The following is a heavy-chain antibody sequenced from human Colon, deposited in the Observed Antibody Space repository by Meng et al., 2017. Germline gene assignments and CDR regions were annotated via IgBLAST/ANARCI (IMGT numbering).Heavy chain of an antibody. V-gene: IGHV4-31*03. Sequence: QLHLHESGAGLVRPSDDLSLVCTVSGGSIKSGGYHWSWVRQHPGKGLEYIGFMSDSGTTDYNPSLRSRVSISGTGSSKNQFSLTLRSVTAADTATYFWARDTLYGTDDWGQGVLVTVSS. D-gene: IGHD4-17*01. CDR2: MSDSGTT. CDR3: ARDTLYGTDD. J-gene: IGHJ4*02. CDR1: GGSIKSGGYH.